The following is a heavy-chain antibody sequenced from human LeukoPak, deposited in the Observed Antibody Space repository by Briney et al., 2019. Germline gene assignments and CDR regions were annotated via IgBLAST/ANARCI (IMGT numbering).Heavy chain of an antibody. CDR3: ARHRYGSGSYYKVTYFDY. V-gene: IGHV4-34*01. D-gene: IGHD3-10*01. CDR1: GGSFSGYY. Sequence: SETLSLTCAVYGGSFSGYYWSWIPQPPGKGLEWIGEINHSGSTHHNPSLKSRVTISVDTSKNQFSLKLSSVTAADTAVYYCARHRYGSGSYYKVTYFDYWGQGTLVTVSS. J-gene: IGHJ4*02. CDR2: INHSGST.